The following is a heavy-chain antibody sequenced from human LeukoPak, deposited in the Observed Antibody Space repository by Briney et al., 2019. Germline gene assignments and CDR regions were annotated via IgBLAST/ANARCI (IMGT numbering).Heavy chain of an antibody. D-gene: IGHD5-24*01. J-gene: IGHJ4*02. V-gene: IGHV3-7*05. CDR3: ARDTGYNTFDY. CDR1: GFTFSNYW. CDR2: IKEDGSAK. Sequence: GGSLRLSCAASGFTFSNYWMSWVRQAPGKGLEWVANIKEDGSAKYYVDSVKGRFTISRDNAKNSQYLQMNSLRAEDTAVYYCARDTGYNTFDYWGQGTLVTVSS.